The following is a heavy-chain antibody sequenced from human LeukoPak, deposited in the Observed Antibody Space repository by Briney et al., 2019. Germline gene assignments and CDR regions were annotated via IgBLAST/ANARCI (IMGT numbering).Heavy chain of an antibody. J-gene: IGHJ4*02. D-gene: IGHD3-22*01. CDR2: ISSSSSTI. V-gene: IGHV3-48*01. CDR1: GFTFSSYS. CDR3: AKDQASVAPAASLVYDSSGYTSPLLDY. Sequence: GGSLRLSCAASGFTFSSYSMNWVRQAPGKGLEWVSYISSSSSTIYYADSVKGRFTISRDNAKNSLYLQMNSLRAEDTAVYYCAKDQASVAPAASLVYDSSGYTSPLLDYWGQGTLVTVSS.